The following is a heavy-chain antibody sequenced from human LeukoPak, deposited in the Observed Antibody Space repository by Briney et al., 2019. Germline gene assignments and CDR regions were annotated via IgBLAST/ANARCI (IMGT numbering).Heavy chain of an antibody. CDR1: GFTFSSYA. CDR3: ARGEDDYGDYFDY. D-gene: IGHD4-17*01. J-gene: IGHJ4*02. V-gene: IGHV3-30-3*01. Sequence: QPGRSLRLSCAASGFTFSSYAMHWVRQAPGNGLEWVAVISYDGSNKYYADSVKGRFTISRDNSKNTLYLQMNSLRAEDTAVYYCARGEDDYGDYFDYWGQGTLSPSPQ. CDR2: ISYDGSNK.